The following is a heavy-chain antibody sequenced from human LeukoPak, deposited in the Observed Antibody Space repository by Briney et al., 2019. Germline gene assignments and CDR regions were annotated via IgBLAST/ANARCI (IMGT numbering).Heavy chain of an antibody. CDR1: GLTFSNYV. Sequence: GGSLRLSCAASGLTFSNYVMHWVRQAPGKGLEWVALISYDGSNEYYADSVKGRFTISRDNAKNSLYLQMNSLRAEDTAVYYCAREMLAAVAAQSWGQGTLVTVSS. CDR3: AREMLAAVAAQS. J-gene: IGHJ5*02. D-gene: IGHD6-19*01. V-gene: IGHV3-30*04. CDR2: ISYDGSNE.